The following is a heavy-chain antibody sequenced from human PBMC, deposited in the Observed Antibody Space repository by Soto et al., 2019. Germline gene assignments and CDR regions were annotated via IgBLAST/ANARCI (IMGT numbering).Heavy chain of an antibody. D-gene: IGHD3-16*01. Sequence: QVQLQESGPGLVKPSQTLSLTCTVSGGSISSGGYYCSWIRQHPGKGLEWIGYIYYSESTYYISSLKILFTISVDMSKNQVSLKVSSVTAADTAVYYCAAISYVRGSPFDYCGQGTLVTVSS. CDR2: IYYSEST. CDR1: GGSISSGGYY. V-gene: IGHV4-31*01. CDR3: AAISYVRGSPFDY. J-gene: IGHJ4*02.